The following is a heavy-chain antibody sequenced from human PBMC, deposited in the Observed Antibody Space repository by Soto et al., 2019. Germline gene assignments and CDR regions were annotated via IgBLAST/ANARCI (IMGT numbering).Heavy chain of an antibody. CDR1: GFTFRDHY. CDR2: IRNKANSYTT. J-gene: IGHJ3*02. V-gene: IGHV3-72*01. Sequence: EVQLVESGGGLVQPGGSLRLSCAASGFTFRDHYMDWVRQAPGKGLEWVGRIRNKANSYTTEYAASVKGRFTISRDDSKNSLHLQMNSLKTEDTAVYYCARGNRAFDIWGQGTLVTVSS. CDR3: ARGNRAFDI.